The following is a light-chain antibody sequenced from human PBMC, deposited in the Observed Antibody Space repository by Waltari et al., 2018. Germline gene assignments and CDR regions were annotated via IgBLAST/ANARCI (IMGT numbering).Light chain of an antibody. CDR2: KAS. CDR3: QQYEDYPVT. V-gene: IGKV1-5*03. CDR1: QSISTS. J-gene: IGKJ4*01. Sequence: DIQLTQSPSTLSASVGDRGSITCLASQSISTSLAWYQQKSGKGPELLIYKASTLESGVPSRFSGSGSGTEFTLTLSSLQPDDFGTYYCQQYEDYPVTFGGGTKVEIK.